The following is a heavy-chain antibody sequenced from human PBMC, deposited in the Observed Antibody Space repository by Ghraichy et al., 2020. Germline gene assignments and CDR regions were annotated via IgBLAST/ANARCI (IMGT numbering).Heavy chain of an antibody. CDR1: GFTFSGYW. V-gene: IGHV3-74*01. CDR2: IKNDGTVT. Sequence: GGSLRLSCAVSGFTFSGYWMYWVRQVPGEGLVWVSSIKNDGTVTSYAESVKGRFTISRDNAKNMVYLQMNSLRADDTAVYYCARDALGGTSDYWGQGTLVTVSS. J-gene: IGHJ4*02. CDR3: ARDALGGTSDY. D-gene: IGHD3-10*01.